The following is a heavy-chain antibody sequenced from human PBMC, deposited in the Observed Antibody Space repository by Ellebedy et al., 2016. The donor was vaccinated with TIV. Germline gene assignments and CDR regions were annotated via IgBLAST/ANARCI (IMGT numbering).Heavy chain of an antibody. D-gene: IGHD4-23*01. CDR1: GFSLNSSGVG. Sequence: SGPTLVKPTQTLTLTCSFSGFSLNSSGVGVGWIRQPPGKALEWLAFIYWDDDKRYSPSLKSRLTITKDTSKNQVVLTMTNMDPVDTATYYCALSILDFGTNSDFDYWGQGTLVTVSS. V-gene: IGHV2-5*02. J-gene: IGHJ4*02. CDR3: ALSILDFGTNSDFDY. CDR2: IYWDDDK.